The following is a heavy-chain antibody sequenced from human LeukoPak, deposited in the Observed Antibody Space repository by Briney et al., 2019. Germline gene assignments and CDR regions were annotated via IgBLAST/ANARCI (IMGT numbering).Heavy chain of an antibody. D-gene: IGHD3-10*01. J-gene: IGHJ4*02. CDR3: ARDLSEYGWFGELYY. CDR1: GFTFSSYS. Sequence: TGGSLRLSCAASGFTFSSYSMNWVRQAPGKGLEWVSYISSSTTIYYADSVKGRFTISRDNAKNSLYLQMNSLRAEDTAVYYCARDLSEYGWFGELYYWGQGTLVTVSS. CDR2: ISSSTTI. V-gene: IGHV3-48*01.